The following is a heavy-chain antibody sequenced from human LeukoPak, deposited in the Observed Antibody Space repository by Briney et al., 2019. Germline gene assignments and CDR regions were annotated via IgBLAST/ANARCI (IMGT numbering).Heavy chain of an antibody. CDR2: IVVGSGNT. CDR1: GFTFTSSA. Sequence: SVKVSCKASGFTFTSSAVQWVRQARGQRLEWIGWIVVGSGNTNYAQKFQERVTITRDMSTSTAYMELRSLRSDDTAVYYCARALTAALPDYWGQGTLVTVSS. CDR3: ARALTAALPDY. V-gene: IGHV1-58*01. D-gene: IGHD6-13*01. J-gene: IGHJ4*02.